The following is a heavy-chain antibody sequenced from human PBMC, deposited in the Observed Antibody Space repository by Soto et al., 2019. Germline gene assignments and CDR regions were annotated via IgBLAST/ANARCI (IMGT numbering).Heavy chain of an antibody. Sequence: SETLSLTCTVSGGSISSYFYIWVRQPPGKGLEWIGSVYYTGTTDYNPSLKSRVTISVDTSKTQFSLNLRSVTAADTAVYYCARDLAAVPRAFDYWGRGTLVTVS. CDR1: GGSISSYF. CDR2: VYYTGTT. D-gene: IGHD6-13*01. V-gene: IGHV4-59*01. J-gene: IGHJ4*02. CDR3: ARDLAAVPRAFDY.